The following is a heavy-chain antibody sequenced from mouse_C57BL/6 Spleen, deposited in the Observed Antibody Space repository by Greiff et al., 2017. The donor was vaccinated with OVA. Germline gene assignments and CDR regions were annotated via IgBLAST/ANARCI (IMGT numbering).Heavy chain of an antibody. CDR3: ARINYDYGFDY. V-gene: IGHV3-8*01. CDR2: ISYSGST. Sequence: EVHLVESGPGLAKPSQTLSLTCSVTGYSITSDYWNWIRKFPGNKLEYMGYISYSGSTYYNPSLQSRISITRDTSKNQYYLQLNSVTTEDTATDYWARINYDYGFDYWGQGTTLTVSS. CDR1: GYSITSDY. J-gene: IGHJ2*01. D-gene: IGHD2-4*01.